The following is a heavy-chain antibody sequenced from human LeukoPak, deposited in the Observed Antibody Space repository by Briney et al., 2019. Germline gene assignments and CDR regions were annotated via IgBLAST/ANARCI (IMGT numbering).Heavy chain of an antibody. CDR1: GFTFSSYA. D-gene: IGHD2-2*02. V-gene: IGHV3-23*01. Sequence: GGSLRLSCAASGFTFSSYAMSWVRQAPGKGLEWVSAISGSGGSTYYADSVKGRFTISRDNSKNTLYLQMNSLRAEDTAVYYCARLDCSSASCYIFDYWGQGTLVTVSS. CDR2: ISGSGGST. CDR3: ARLDCSSASCYIFDY. J-gene: IGHJ4*02.